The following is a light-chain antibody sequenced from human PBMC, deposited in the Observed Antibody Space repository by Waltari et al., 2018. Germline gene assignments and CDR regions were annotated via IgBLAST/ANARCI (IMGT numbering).Light chain of an antibody. Sequence: DIQMTQSPSAMSASVGARVPIPCRTSQGIRNYLAWFQQKPGNAPKRLIYTASRLQRGVPSRFSSSGSGTEFTLTISSLQPEDFATYYCLQHSGYPITFGGGTKVEIK. J-gene: IGKJ4*01. CDR2: TAS. CDR3: LQHSGYPIT. V-gene: IGKV1-17*03. CDR1: QGIRNY.